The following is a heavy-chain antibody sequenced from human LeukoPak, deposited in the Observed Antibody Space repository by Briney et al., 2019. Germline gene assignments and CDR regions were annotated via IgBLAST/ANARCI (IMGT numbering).Heavy chain of an antibody. CDR3: ARDRGYSSFDY. V-gene: IGHV3-7*01. CDR1: GFTFSNSW. CDR2: INPDGSKV. D-gene: IGHD2-15*01. J-gene: IGHJ4*02. Sequence: GGSLRLFCAAYGFTFSNSWMTWVRQAPGKDLEWVATINPDGSKVAYVGSVKGRFTISRDNAKNSVYLQMSSLRVEETGVFYCARDRGYSSFDYWGQGALVAVSS.